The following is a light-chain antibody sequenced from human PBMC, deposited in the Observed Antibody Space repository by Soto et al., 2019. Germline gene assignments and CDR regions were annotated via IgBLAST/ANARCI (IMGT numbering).Light chain of an antibody. Sequence: EMVLTQSPGTLSLSPGERATLSCGASQSISGSYLAWYQQKPGQAPRLLNYGASSRAIDIPDRFSGSGSGADFTLAISCLEPADYAVYYYQQYGSSYTFCQGTRLESK. CDR1: QSISGSY. J-gene: IGKJ5*01. CDR2: GAS. CDR3: QQYGSSYT. V-gene: IGKV3-20*01.